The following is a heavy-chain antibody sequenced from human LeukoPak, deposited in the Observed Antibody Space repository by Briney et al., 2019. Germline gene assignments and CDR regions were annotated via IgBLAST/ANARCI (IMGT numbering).Heavy chain of an antibody. Sequence: SQTLSLTCAISGDSVSSNSAAWNWIRQSPSRGLEWLGRTYYRSKWYNDYAVSVKSRITINPDTSKNQFSLQLNSVTPEDTAVYFCARVGYSYGQRAVFDPWGQGTLVTVSS. CDR1: GDSVSSNSAA. CDR2: TYYRSKWYN. D-gene: IGHD5-18*01. CDR3: ARVGYSYGQRAVFDP. V-gene: IGHV6-1*01. J-gene: IGHJ5*02.